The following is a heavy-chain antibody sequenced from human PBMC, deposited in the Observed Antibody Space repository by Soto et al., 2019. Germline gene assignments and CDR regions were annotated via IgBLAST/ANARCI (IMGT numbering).Heavy chain of an antibody. CDR2: IYYGGTT. CDR3: ARQAEYSSSYYFDY. CDR1: GGSVSSTNY. Sequence: SETLSLTCAVSGGSVSSTNYWSWIRQPPGKGLEWVGYIYYGGTTSYNPSLQSRVTILLETSKSQFSLRLTSVTAADTAVYYCARQAEYSSSYYFDYSGQGTLVTGSS. D-gene: IGHD6-6*01. J-gene: IGHJ4*02. V-gene: IGHV4-59*08.